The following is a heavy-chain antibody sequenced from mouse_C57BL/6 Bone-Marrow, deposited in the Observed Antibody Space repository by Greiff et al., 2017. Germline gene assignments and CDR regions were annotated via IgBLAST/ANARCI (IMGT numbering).Heavy chain of an antibody. V-gene: IGHV1-81*01. Sequence: VQLQQSGAELARPGASVKLSCKASGYTFTSYGISWVKQRTGQGLEWIGEIYPRSGNTYYNEKLKGKATLTADKSSSTAYMELRSLTSEDSAVYFCARSVIFYAMDYWGQGTSVTVSS. CDR3: ARSVIFYAMDY. CDR1: GYTFTSYG. CDR2: IYPRSGNT. J-gene: IGHJ4*01.